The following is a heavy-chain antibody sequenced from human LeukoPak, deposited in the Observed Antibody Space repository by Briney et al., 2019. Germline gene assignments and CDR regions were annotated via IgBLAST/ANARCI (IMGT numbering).Heavy chain of an antibody. J-gene: IGHJ4*02. CDR1: GGSISSSSYY. CDR3: ARGGVSGYDKTYYFDY. V-gene: IGHV4-39*07. CDR2: IYYSGNT. Sequence: SETLSLTRTVSGGSISSSSYYWGWIRQPPGKGLEWIGSIYYSGNTYYNPSLKSRVTISLDTSKNQFSLKLSSVTAADTAVYYCARGGVSGYDKTYYFDYWGQGTLVTVSS. D-gene: IGHD5-12*01.